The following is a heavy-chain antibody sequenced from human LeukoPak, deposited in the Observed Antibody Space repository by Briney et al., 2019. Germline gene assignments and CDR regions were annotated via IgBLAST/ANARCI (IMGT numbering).Heavy chain of an antibody. CDR1: GYTFTSYG. V-gene: IGHV1-18*01. CDR2: ISAYNGNT. D-gene: IGHD3-9*01. CDR3: AREGYYDILTGYNNWFDP. Sequence: ASVKVSCKASGYTFTSYGISWVRQAPGQGLEWMGWISAYNGNTNYAQKLQGRVTMTTDISTSTAYMELRSLRSDDTAVYYCAREGYYDILTGYNNWFDPWGQGTLVTVSS. J-gene: IGHJ5*02.